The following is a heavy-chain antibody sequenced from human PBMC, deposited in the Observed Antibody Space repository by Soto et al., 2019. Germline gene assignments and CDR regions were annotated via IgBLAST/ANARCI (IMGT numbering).Heavy chain of an antibody. CDR2: IYYSGST. V-gene: IGHV4-59*01. Sequence: KTSETLSLTCTVPGGSISSYYWSWIRQPPGKGLEWIGYIYYSGSTNYNPSLKSRVTISVDTSKNQFSLKLSSVTAADTAVYYCARDRGYDVGLETYYGMDVWGQGTTVTVSS. CDR3: ARDRGYDVGLETYYGMDV. J-gene: IGHJ6*02. CDR1: GGSISSYY. D-gene: IGHD5-12*01.